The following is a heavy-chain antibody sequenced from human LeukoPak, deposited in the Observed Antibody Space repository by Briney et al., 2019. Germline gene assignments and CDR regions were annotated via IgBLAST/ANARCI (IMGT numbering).Heavy chain of an antibody. CDR3: ARVSAPYCGGDCYSDY. V-gene: IGHV3-33*01. Sequence: PGRSLRLSCAASGFTFSSYGMHWVRQAPGKGLEWVAVIWYDGSNKYNADSVKGRFTISRDNSKNTLYLQMNSLRAEDTAVYYCARVSAPYCGGDCYSDYWGQGTLVTVSS. D-gene: IGHD2-21*02. J-gene: IGHJ4*02. CDR2: IWYDGSNK. CDR1: GFTFSSYG.